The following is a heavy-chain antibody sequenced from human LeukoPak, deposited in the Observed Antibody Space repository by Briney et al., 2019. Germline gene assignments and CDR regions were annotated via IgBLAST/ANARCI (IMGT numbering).Heavy chain of an antibody. J-gene: IGHJ4*02. V-gene: IGHV4-39*01. CDR1: GGSISGSSYY. D-gene: IGHD1-1*01. CDR3: ARRLGHLETLVDY. Sequence: PSETLSLTCTVSGGSISGSSYYWGWIRQPPGKGLEWIGSILYSGTTHYDPSLKSRVTISVDTSKNQFSLKLSSVTAADTAVYYCARRLGHLETLVDYWGQGTLVTVSS. CDR2: ILYSGTT.